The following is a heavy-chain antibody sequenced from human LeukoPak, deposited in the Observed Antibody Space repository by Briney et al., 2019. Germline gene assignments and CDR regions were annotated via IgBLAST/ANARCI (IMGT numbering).Heavy chain of an antibody. V-gene: IGHV4-30-4*01. D-gene: IGHD3-10*01. Sequence: SETLSLTCTVSVGSISSGDYYWSWIRQPPGKGLEWIGYIYYSGSTYYNPSLKSRVTISVDTSKNQFSLKLSSVPAADTAVYSCARDNLWFREAAFDIWGQGTMVTVSS. J-gene: IGHJ3*02. CDR3: ARDNLWFREAAFDI. CDR2: IYYSGST. CDR1: VGSISSGDYY.